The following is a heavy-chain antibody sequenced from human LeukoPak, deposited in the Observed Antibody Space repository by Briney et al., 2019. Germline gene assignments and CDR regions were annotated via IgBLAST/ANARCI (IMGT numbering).Heavy chain of an antibody. D-gene: IGHD3-22*01. CDR3: ARDTTMYYYDSSGDLNWFDP. J-gene: IGHJ5*02. V-gene: IGHV3-21*01. CDR2: ITSSSSYI. Sequence: PGGSLRLSCAASGFTFSTYTMNWVRQAPGKGLEWVSSITSSSSYIYYADSVKGRFTISRDNAKNSLYLQMNSLRAEDTAVYYCARDTTMYYYDSSGDLNWFDPWGQGTLVTVSS. CDR1: GFTFSTYT.